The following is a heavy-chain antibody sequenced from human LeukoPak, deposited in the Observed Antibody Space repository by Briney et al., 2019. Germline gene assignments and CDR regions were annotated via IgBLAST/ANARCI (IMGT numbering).Heavy chain of an antibody. J-gene: IGHJ6*03. V-gene: IGHV3-30*18. Sequence: GGSLRLSCAASGFTFSSYGMHWVRQAPGKGLEWVAVISYDGSNKYYADSVKGRFTISRDNSKNTLYLQMNSLRAEDTAVYYCAKDHGDYEGSLRSFMDVWGKGTTVTVSS. CDR3: AKDHGDYEGSLRSFMDV. D-gene: IGHD4-17*01. CDR2: ISYDGSNK. CDR1: GFTFSSYG.